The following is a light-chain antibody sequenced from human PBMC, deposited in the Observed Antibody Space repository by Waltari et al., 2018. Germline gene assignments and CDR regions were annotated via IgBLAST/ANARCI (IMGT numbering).Light chain of an antibody. CDR3: QRYGTSPAT. J-gene: IGKJ1*01. V-gene: IGKV3-20*01. Sequence: EIVLTQSPGTLSLSPGERATLSCRASQSVSRALRTLAWYQQKPGQAPRLLIYDASTRATGIPDRFSGSGSGTDFTLTISRLEPDDFAVYYCQRYGTSPATFGQGTKVEIK. CDR1: QSVSRALRT. CDR2: DAS.